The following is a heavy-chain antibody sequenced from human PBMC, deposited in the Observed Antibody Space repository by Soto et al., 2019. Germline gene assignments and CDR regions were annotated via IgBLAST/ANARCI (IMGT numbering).Heavy chain of an antibody. V-gene: IGHV4-39*01. Sequence: PSETLSLTCTVSGGSISSSSYYWGWIRQPPGKGLEWIGSTYYSGSTYSNPPLKSPVPISVDTSKNQFSLKLSSVTAADTAVYYCARRDTAMVVGGMDVGCQGTTVTVSS. J-gene: IGHJ6*02. D-gene: IGHD5-18*01. CDR2: TYYSGST. CDR1: GGSISSSSYY. CDR3: ARRDTAMVVGGMDV.